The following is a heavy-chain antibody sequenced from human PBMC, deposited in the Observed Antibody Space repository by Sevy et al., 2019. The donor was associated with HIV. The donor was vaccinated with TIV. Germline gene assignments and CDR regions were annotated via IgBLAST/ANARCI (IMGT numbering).Heavy chain of an antibody. CDR1: GDSVSSNSAA. J-gene: IGHJ6*02. V-gene: IGHV6-1*01. D-gene: IGHD6-6*01. CDR3: ARDMEQLVPSYYYYGMDV. CDR2: TYYRSKWYN. Sequence: SQTLSLTCAISGDSVSSNSAAWNWIRQSPSRGLEWLGRTYYRSKWYNDYAVSVKSRITINPDTSKNQFSLQLNSVTPEDTAVYYCARDMEQLVPSYYYYGMDVWAQGTTVTVSS.